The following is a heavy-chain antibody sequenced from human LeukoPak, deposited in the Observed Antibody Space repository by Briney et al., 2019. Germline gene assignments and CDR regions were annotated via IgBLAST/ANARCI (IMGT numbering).Heavy chain of an antibody. J-gene: IGHJ4*02. CDR1: GFTFSSYW. D-gene: IGHD3-16*01. CDR3: ARGRGMGY. V-gene: IGHV3-7*01. CDR2: IKEDGSEK. Sequence: PGGSLRLSCAASGFTFSSYWMTWVRQAPGKGLEWPANIKEDGSEKYYVDSVKGRFTISRDNAKNSLCLQMNSLRAEDTAVYYCARGRGMGYWGQGTLVTVSS.